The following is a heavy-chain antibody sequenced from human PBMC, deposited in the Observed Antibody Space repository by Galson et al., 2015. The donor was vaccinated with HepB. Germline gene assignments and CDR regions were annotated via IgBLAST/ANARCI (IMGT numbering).Heavy chain of an antibody. V-gene: IGHV1-69*10. CDR1: GGTFSNYT. D-gene: IGHD3-9*01. Sequence: SEKVSCKASGGTFSNYTINWVRQAPGQGLEWMGGVIPFLGIANYAQNFQGRVTVTADKSTSTAYMELSSLRSEDTAVYYCASAPIYGHYFDYWAQGTLVTVSS. CDR3: ASAPIYGHYFDY. J-gene: IGHJ4*02. CDR2: VIPFLGIA.